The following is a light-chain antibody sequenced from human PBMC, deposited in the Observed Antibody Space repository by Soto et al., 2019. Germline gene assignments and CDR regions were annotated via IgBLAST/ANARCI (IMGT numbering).Light chain of an antibody. CDR3: MQALQVPIT. CDR2: FGY. V-gene: IGKV2-28*01. Sequence: DIVMTQSPLSLPVTPGQPASRSCRSSESLLHSNGYNYLDWYLQKPGQYPQLLIYFGYYRASGVTDRLSGSGSGKNFKLRISRVETDDFGIYYCMQALQVPITFGQGTRLEIK. CDR1: ESLLHSNGYNY. J-gene: IGKJ5*01.